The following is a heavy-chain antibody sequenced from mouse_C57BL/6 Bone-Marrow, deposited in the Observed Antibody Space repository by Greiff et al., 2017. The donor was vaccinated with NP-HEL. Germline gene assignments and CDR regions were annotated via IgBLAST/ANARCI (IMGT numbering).Heavy chain of an antibody. CDR1: GYTFTSYW. CDR3: ARWGITTVVADAMDY. J-gene: IGHJ4*01. CDR2: IDPSDSYT. Sequence: VQLQQPGAELVKPGASVKLSCKASGYTFTSYWMQWVKQRPGQGLEWIGEIDPSDSYTNYNQKFKGKATLTVDTSSSTAYMPLSSLTSEDSAVYYCARWGITTVVADAMDYWGQGTSVTVSS. D-gene: IGHD1-1*01. V-gene: IGHV1-50*01.